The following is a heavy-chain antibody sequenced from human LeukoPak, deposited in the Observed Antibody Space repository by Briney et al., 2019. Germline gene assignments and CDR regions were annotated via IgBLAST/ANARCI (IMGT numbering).Heavy chain of an antibody. CDR2: IYTSGST. CDR3: ARERGLWPAYDYCMDV. V-gene: IGHV4-4*07. J-gene: IGHJ6*03. Sequence: SETLSLTCTVSGGSINTYYWSWIRQPAGKGLEWIGRIYTSGSTDYNPSLKSRVTMSVETSKNQFSLKLNSVTAADTAVYYCARERGLWPAYDYCMDVWGKGTMVTVSS. D-gene: IGHD3-16*01. CDR1: GGSINTYY.